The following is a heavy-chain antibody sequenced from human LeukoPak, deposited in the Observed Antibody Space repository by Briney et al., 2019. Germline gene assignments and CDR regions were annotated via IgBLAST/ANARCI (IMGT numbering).Heavy chain of an antibody. J-gene: IGHJ4*02. CDR2: INPNSGGT. CDR3: ARGYSYVHFDY. D-gene: IGHD5-18*01. CDR1: GYTFTAYY. Sequence: ASVKVSCKASGYTFTAYYIHWVRQAPGQGLEWMGRINPNSGGTNYAQNLQGRVAMTRDTSIDTAYMELSRLRSDDTAVYYCARGYSYVHFDYWGQGTLVTVSS. V-gene: IGHV1-2*06.